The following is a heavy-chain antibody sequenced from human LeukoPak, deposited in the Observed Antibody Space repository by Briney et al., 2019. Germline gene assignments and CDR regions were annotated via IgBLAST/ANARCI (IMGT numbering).Heavy chain of an antibody. J-gene: IGHJ4*02. CDR2: IYHSGST. CDR3: AREDLILTGYSDYYFDY. V-gene: IGHV4-38-2*02. Sequence: KTSETLSLTCTVSGYSISSGYYWGWIRQPPGKGLEWIGSIYHSGSTYYNPSLKSRVTISVDTSKNQFSLKLSSVTAADTAVYYCAREDLILTGYSDYYFDYWGQGTLVTVSS. CDR1: GYSISSGYY. D-gene: IGHD3-9*01.